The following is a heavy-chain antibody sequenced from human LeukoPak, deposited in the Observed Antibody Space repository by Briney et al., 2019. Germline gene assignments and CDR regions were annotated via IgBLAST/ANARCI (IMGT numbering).Heavy chain of an antibody. D-gene: IGHD6-6*01. CDR3: ARGRYSSSSKEKNWFDP. J-gene: IGHJ5*02. Sequence: ASVTVSFTASGYTFTGYYMHWVRQAPGQGLEWMGRINPNSGGTNYAQKFQGRVTMTRDTSISTAYMELSRLRSDDTAVYYCARGRYSSSSKEKNWFDPWGQGTLVTVSS. CDR1: GYTFTGYY. CDR2: INPNSGGT. V-gene: IGHV1-2*06.